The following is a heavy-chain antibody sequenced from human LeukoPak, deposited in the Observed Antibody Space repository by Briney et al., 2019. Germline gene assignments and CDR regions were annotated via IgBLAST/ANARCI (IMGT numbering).Heavy chain of an antibody. CDR2: ISGSGGST. Sequence: GGSLRLSCAASGFTFSSYAMSWVRQAPGKGLEWVSAISGSGGSTYYADSVKGRFTISRDNSKNTLYLQMNSLRAEDTAVYYCAKVPWLHLNSSGWQSTEEYYFEYWGQGTLVTVSS. CDR3: AKVPWLHLNSSGWQSTEEYYFEY. J-gene: IGHJ4*02. CDR1: GFTFSSYA. D-gene: IGHD6-19*01. V-gene: IGHV3-23*01.